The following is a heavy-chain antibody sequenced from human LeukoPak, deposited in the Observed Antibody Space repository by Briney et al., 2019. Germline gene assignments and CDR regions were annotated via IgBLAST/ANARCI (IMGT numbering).Heavy chain of an antibody. V-gene: IGHV3-23*01. CDR3: ASGFTYYDFWSGYYYMDV. Sequence: GGSLRLSCAASGFTFSSYAMSWVRQAPGKGLEWVSAISGSGGSTYYADSVKGRFTISRDNSKNTLYLQMNSLRAEDTAVYYCASGFTYYDFWSGYYYMDVWGKGTTVTVSS. J-gene: IGHJ6*03. D-gene: IGHD3-3*01. CDR2: ISGSGGST. CDR1: GFTFSSYA.